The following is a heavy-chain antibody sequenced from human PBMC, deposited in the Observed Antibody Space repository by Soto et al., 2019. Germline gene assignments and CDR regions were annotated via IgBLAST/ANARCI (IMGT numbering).Heavy chain of an antibody. CDR2: IKNKADGGAA. D-gene: IGHD4-17*01. V-gene: IGHV3-15*01. CDR1: GISFTGAW. J-gene: IGHJ4*02. CDR3: TTDPGDYEDF. Sequence: EVQLVESGGDLVKPGGCLRLSCVASGISFTGAWMSWVRQVPGKGLEWVGRIKNKADGGAADYAAPVRGRFTISRDDSKSTLFLHMNSLEIEDTAVCYCTTDPGDYEDFWGLGTLVTVSS.